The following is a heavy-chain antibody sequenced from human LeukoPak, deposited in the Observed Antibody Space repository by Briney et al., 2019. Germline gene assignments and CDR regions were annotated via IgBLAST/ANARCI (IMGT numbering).Heavy chain of an antibody. Sequence: PSETLSLTCTVSGGSINSYYWSWIRQPPGKGLEWIAYILNNGGTNLNPSLKSRVTISVDTSKNQFSLKLSSVTAADTAVYYCATSSGFYYGAFDYWGQGTLVTVSS. J-gene: IGHJ4*02. CDR2: ILNNGGT. CDR3: ATSSGFYYGAFDY. CDR1: GGSINSYY. V-gene: IGHV4-4*09. D-gene: IGHD3-22*01.